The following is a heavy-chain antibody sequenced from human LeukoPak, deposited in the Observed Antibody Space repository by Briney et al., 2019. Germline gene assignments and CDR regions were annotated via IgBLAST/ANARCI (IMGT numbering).Heavy chain of an antibody. Sequence: SETLSLTCTVSGGSISSSSYYWGWFRQPPGKGLEWIGSMYSSGSTYYNPSLKSRVTISVDTSKNQFSLKLSSVTAADTAVYYCARGGSYTMVKNYWGQGTLVTVSS. J-gene: IGHJ4*02. CDR1: GGSISSSSYY. CDR2: MYSSGST. V-gene: IGHV4-39*07. CDR3: ARGGSYTMVKNY. D-gene: IGHD1-26*01.